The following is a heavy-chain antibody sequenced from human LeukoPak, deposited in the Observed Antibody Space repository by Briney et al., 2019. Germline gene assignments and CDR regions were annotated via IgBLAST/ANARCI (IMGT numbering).Heavy chain of an antibody. J-gene: IGHJ4*02. CDR1: GGSISSGGYY. CDR2: IYYSGST. Sequence: PSQTLSLTCTVSGGSISSGGYYWGWIRQHPGKGLEWIGYIYYSGSTYYNPSLKSRVTISVDTSKNQFSLKLSSVTAADTAVYCCARVARRDGYNSFDYWGRGTLVTVSS. D-gene: IGHD5-24*01. CDR3: ARVARRDGYNSFDY. V-gene: IGHV4-31*03.